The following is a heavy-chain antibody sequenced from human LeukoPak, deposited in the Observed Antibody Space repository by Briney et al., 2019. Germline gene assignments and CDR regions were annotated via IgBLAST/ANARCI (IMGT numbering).Heavy chain of an antibody. J-gene: IGHJ4*02. CDR3: ARSIAAAGTN. D-gene: IGHD6-13*01. CDR1: EFTFSSYA. V-gene: IGHV3-30-3*01. Sequence: GGSLRLSCAASEFTFSSYAMNWVRQAPGKGLEWVAVISYDGSNKYYADSVKGRFTISRDNSKNTLYLQMNSLRAEDTAVYYCARSIAAAGTNWGQGTLVTVSS. CDR2: ISYDGSNK.